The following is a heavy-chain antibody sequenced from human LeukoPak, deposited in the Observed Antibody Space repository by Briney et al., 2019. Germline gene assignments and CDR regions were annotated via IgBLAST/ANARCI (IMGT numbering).Heavy chain of an antibody. V-gene: IGHV3-53*01. CDR1: GFIVSGDF. D-gene: IGHD2-21*02. CDR2: IYSDGST. Sequence: GGSLRLSCAASGFIVSGDFMSWVRQAPGKGLEWVSVIYSDGSTYYADSVKGRFTISRDNSKNTLDLQMTGLRAEDTAVYYCARGDRDPFDYWGQGTLVTVSS. CDR3: ARGDRDPFDY. J-gene: IGHJ4*02.